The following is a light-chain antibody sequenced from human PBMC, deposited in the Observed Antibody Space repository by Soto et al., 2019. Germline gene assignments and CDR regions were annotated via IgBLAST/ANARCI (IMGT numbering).Light chain of an antibody. Sequence: DIQMTQSPSTLSASVGDRVTITCRASQSISSWLAWYQQKPGPAPNLLIYKASTIQIGVPSRFSGSGSGTEFTLTIRSLQPYDFSTYYCQQYSDNWTFGQGTKVEIK. CDR3: QQYSDNWT. CDR1: QSISSW. V-gene: IGKV1-5*03. J-gene: IGKJ1*01. CDR2: KAS.